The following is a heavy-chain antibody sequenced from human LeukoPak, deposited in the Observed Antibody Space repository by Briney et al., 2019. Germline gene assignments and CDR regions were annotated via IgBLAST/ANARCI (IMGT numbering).Heavy chain of an antibody. J-gene: IGHJ4*02. D-gene: IGHD3-10*01. CDR1: GFTFKKNS. CDR2: ISGTSRTI. V-gene: IGHV3-48*01. CDR3: AKDGWLESGRTPFYFDS. Sequence: GGSLRPSCVAPGFTFKKNSMNWVRQAPGKGLHRLSYISGTSRTIYYADSVKGRFAISRDNARNSLYLQMSSLRVEDTAVYYCAKDGWLESGRTPFYFDSWGQGTLVTVSS.